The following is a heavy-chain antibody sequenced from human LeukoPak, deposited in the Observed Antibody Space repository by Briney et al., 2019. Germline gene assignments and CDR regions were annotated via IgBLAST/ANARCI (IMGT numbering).Heavy chain of an antibody. Sequence: GESLKISCKGSGYRSTSYWIAWVRQMPGKGLEWMGIIYPGDSDTRYSPSFQGQVTISADRSISTAYLQWSSLKASDTAMYYCARPDNLPNAFDIWGQGTMVTVSS. D-gene: IGHD1-1*01. CDR1: GYRSTSYW. CDR3: ARPDNLPNAFDI. CDR2: IYPGDSDT. V-gene: IGHV5-51*01. J-gene: IGHJ3*02.